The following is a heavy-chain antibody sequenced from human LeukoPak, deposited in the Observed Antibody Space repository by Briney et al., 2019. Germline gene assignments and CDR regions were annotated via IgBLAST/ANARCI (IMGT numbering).Heavy chain of an antibody. Sequence: GGSLRLSCAASGFIFSSYAVSWVRQAPGKGLEWVSGISHSGSNTYHADSAKGRFTISRDNSKNTLVLQMNSLRAEDTAVYYCARRGSSSKFFDYWGQGTPVTVSS. V-gene: IGHV3-23*01. CDR3: ARRGSSSKFFDY. J-gene: IGHJ4*02. D-gene: IGHD6-6*01. CDR1: GFIFSSYA. CDR2: ISHSGSNT.